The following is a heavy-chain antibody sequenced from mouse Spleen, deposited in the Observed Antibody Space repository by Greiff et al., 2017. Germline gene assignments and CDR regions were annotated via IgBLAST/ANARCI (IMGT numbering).Heavy chain of an antibody. CDR1: GFTFSDYY. V-gene: IGHV5-12*02. J-gene: IGHJ4*01. CDR2: ISNGGGST. CDR3: ARHRYDRGYYAMDY. D-gene: IGHD2-14*01. Sequence: EVQLQESGGGLVQPGGSLKLSCATSGFTFSDYYMYWVRQTPEKRLEWVAYISNGGGSTYYPDTVKGRFTISRDNAKNTLYLQMSRLKSEDTAMYYCARHRYDRGYYAMDYWGQGTSVTVSS.